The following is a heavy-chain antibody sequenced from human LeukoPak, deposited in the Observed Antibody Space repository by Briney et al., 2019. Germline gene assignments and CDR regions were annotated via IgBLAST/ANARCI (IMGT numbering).Heavy chain of an antibody. CDR3: AGEDNSSGYRPFDI. J-gene: IGHJ3*02. D-gene: IGHD3-22*01. CDR2: IYPRDGST. V-gene: IGHV1-46*01. Sequence: ASVKVSCKASGYTFTNNYLHWVRQAPGQGLEWMGMIYPRDGSTSYAQNFQGRVTVTRDTSTTTVHMELRGLRSEDTAVYYCAGEDNSSGYRPFDIWGQGTMVTVPS. CDR1: GYTFTNNY.